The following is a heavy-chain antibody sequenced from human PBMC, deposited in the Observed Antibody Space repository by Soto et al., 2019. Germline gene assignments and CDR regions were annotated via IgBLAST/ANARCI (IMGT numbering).Heavy chain of an antibody. J-gene: IGHJ6*02. CDR3: ARSRESGGSYYYYYGMDV. V-gene: IGHV2-26*01. D-gene: IGHD1-26*01. Sequence: QVTLKESGPVLVKPTETLTLSCTVSGFSHSNARMGVSWIRQPPGKALEWLAHIFSNDEKSYSTSLKSRLTISKDTSKSQVVLTMTNMDPVDTATYYCARSRESGGSYYYYYGMDVWGQGTTVTVSS. CDR1: GFSHSNARMG. CDR2: IFSNDEK.